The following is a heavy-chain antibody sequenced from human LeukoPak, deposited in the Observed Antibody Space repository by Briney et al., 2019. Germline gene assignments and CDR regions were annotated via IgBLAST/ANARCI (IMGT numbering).Heavy chain of an antibody. V-gene: IGHV1-2*06. Sequence: ASVKVSCKASGYTFTGYYMHWVRQAPGQGLEWMGRINPNSGGTNYAQKFQGRVTMTRDTSISTAYMELSRLRSDDTAVYYCARLHYYDSSGYYLGYWGQGTLVTVSS. CDR1: GYTFTGYY. J-gene: IGHJ4*02. D-gene: IGHD3-22*01. CDR2: INPNSGGT. CDR3: ARLHYYDSSGYYLGY.